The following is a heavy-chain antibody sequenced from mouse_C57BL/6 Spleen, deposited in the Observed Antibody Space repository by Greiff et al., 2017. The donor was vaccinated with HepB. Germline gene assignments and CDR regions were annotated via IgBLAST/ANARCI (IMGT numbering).Heavy chain of an antibody. D-gene: IGHD1-1*01. Sequence: VQLQQSGPELVKPGASVKMSCKASGYTFTDYNMHWVKQSHGKSLEWIGYINPNNGGTSYNQKFKGKATLTVNKSSSTAYMELRSLTSEDSAVYYCARVHYYGSSYRYFDVWGTGTTVTVSS. V-gene: IGHV1-22*01. CDR2: INPNNGGT. CDR3: ARVHYYGSSYRYFDV. CDR1: GYTFTDYN. J-gene: IGHJ1*03.